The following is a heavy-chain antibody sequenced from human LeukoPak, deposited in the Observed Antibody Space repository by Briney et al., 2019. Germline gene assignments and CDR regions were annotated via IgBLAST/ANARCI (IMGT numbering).Heavy chain of an antibody. J-gene: IGHJ4*02. CDR3: ARQQLVPRDY. D-gene: IGHD6-13*01. Sequence: PSETLSLTCAVYGGSFSGYYWSWIRQPPGKGLEWIGEINHSGSINYNPSLKSRVTISVDTSKNQFSLKLSSVTAADTAVYYCARQQLVPRDYWGQGTLVTVSS. CDR2: INHSGSI. CDR1: GGSFSGYY. V-gene: IGHV4-34*01.